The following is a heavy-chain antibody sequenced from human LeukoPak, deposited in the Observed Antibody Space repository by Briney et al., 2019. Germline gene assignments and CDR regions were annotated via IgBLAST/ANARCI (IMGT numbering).Heavy chain of an antibody. J-gene: IGHJ3*02. V-gene: IGHV3-7*01. D-gene: IGHD5-12*01. CDR3: ARAGGGYSGYDFPDAFDI. CDR1: GFTFSTSW. CDR2: IKQDGSEK. Sequence: GRSLRLSCAASGFTFSTSWMSWVRQAPGKGLEWVANIKQDGSEKYYVDSLKGRFTISRDNAKNSLYLQMNSLRVEDTAVYYCARAGGGYSGYDFPDAFDIWGQGTMVTVSS.